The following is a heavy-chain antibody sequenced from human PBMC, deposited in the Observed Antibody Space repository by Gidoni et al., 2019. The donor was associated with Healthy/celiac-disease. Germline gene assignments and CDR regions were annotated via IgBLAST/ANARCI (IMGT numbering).Heavy chain of an antibody. V-gene: IGHV3-30*18. CDR1: GFTFSSYG. CDR2: ISYDGSNK. Sequence: QVQLVESGGGVVQPGRSLRLSCAASGFTFSSYGMHWVRQAPGKGLEWVAVISYDGSNKYYADSVKGRFTISRDNSKNTLYLQMNSLRAEDTAVYYCAKESGSGWSFFDYWGQGTLVTVSS. CDR3: AKESGSGWSFFDY. D-gene: IGHD6-19*01. J-gene: IGHJ4*02.